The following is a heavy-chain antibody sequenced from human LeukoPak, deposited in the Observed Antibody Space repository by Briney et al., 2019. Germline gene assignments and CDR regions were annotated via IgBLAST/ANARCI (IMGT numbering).Heavy chain of an antibody. V-gene: IGHV1-18*01. CDR2: ISAYNGVT. CDR3: ARYSGYDEPFEY. D-gene: IGHD5-12*01. Sequence: ASVKVSCKASGYTFTGYAVSWVRQAPGQGLEWIGWISAYNGVTNYAQKFQGRVTMTTDTSTTTGYMELRSLRSDDTAVYYCARYSGYDEPFEYWGQGTLVTVSS. CDR1: GYTFTGYA. J-gene: IGHJ4*02.